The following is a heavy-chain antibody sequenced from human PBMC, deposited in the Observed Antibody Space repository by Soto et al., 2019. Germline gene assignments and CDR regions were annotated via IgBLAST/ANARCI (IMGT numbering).Heavy chain of an antibody. V-gene: IGHV3-53*01. CDR3: ARDQVVGLGERDDAFDI. Sequence: GGSLRLSCAASGFTVSSNYMSWVRQAPGKGLEWVSVIYSGGSTYYADSVKGRFTISRDNSKNTLYLQMNSLRAEDTAVYYCARDQVVGLGERDDAFDIWGQGTMVTVSS. CDR2: IYSGGST. CDR1: GFTVSSNY. J-gene: IGHJ3*02. D-gene: IGHD3-16*01.